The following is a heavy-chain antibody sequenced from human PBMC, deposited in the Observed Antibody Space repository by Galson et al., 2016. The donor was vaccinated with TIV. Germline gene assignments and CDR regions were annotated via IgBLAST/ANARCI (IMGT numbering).Heavy chain of an antibody. D-gene: IGHD3-3*01. CDR1: GFTFSDYT. J-gene: IGHJ5*02. CDR3: ASSSSYHTLVNWFDP. V-gene: IGHV3-21*01. CDR2: VSPGSSYI. Sequence: SLRLSCAASGFTFSDYTMTWVRQAPGKGPEWVSSVSPGSSYIYYADSVKGRFTVSRDNAKNSLFLQMNSLRAEDTAMYYCASSSSYHTLVNWFDPWGQGTLLTVSS.